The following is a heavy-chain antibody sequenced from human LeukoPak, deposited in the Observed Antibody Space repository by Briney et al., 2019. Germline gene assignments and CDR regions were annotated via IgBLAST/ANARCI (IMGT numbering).Heavy chain of an antibody. CDR2: ISHSGNT. D-gene: IGHD4-11*01. CDR3: ARGSRLPLDY. J-gene: IGHJ4*02. CDR1: GGSFTDYY. Sequence: PSETLSLTCAVYGGSFTDYYWSWIRQFPGKRLEWIGEISHSGNTNLNPSLESRVTISMGTSNYQFSLKLTSVTAADTAVYYCARGSRLPLDYWGQGSLVTVSS. V-gene: IGHV4-34*01.